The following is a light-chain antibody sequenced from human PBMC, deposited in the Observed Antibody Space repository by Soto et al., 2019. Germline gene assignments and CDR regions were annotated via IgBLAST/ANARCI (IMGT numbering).Light chain of an antibody. CDR1: QSVSST. J-gene: IGKJ1*01. Sequence: EVVVTQSPATLSVSPGERATLSCRATQSVSSTLAWYQQKPGQAPRLLIYGASTRATGIPVRFSGSGSGTEFTLTISSLQSEDFAVYYCQQYNNWPQTFGQGIKVDIK. CDR3: QQYNNWPQT. V-gene: IGKV3-15*01. CDR2: GAS.